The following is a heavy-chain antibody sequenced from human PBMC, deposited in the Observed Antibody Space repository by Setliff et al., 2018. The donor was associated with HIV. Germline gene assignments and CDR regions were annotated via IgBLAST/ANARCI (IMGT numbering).Heavy chain of an antibody. D-gene: IGHD2-15*01. CDR1: GGSLSGYH. CDR3: ARGGASSKYLDP. V-gene: IGHV4-34*01. CDR2: INHSGST. Sequence: SETLSLTCAVYGGSLSGYHWSWIRQSPGKGLEWIGEINHSGSTNYNPSLKSRVIISIDTSKKQFSLSLTSVTGADTAVYYCARGGASSKYLDPWGQGTLVTVSS. J-gene: IGHJ5*02.